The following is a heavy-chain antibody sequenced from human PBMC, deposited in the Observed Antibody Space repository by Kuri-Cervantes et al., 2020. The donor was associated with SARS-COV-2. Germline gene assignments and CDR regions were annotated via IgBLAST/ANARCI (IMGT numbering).Heavy chain of an antibody. V-gene: IGHV4-59*01. CDR3: ARGGGYDYPHY. D-gene: IGHD3-16*01. CDR1: GDSISSYY. J-gene: IGHJ4*02. Sequence: GSLRLSCTVSGDSISSYYWSWIRQPPGKGLEWIGYIYYSGSTKYNPSLKSRVTISLNTSKNQFSLKLSSVTAADTTVHYCARGGGYDYPHYWGQGTLVTVSS. CDR2: IYYSGST.